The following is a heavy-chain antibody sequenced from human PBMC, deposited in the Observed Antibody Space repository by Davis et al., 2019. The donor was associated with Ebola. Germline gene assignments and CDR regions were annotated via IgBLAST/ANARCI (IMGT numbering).Heavy chain of an antibody. CDR3: ARLPGIIEVASVDWYFDL. D-gene: IGHD6-13*01. CDR2: IYLGDSDT. J-gene: IGHJ2*01. CDR1: GYSFTRNW. Sequence: GESLKISCKGTGYSFTRNWIGWVRQMPGKGLECIGIIYLGDSDTRYSPSFEGQVTISADKSISTAYLQWSSLKASDTAIYYCARLPGIIEVASVDWYFDLWGRGTLVTVSS. V-gene: IGHV5-51*01.